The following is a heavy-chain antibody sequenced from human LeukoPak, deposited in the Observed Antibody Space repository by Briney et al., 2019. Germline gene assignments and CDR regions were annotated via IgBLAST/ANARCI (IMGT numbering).Heavy chain of an antibody. CDR3: ARDGLNDAFDI. CDR1: GGSISSYY. Sequence: SETLSLTCTVSGGSISSYYWSWIRQPPGKGLEWIGYIYYSGSTNYNPSLKSRVTMSVDTSKNQFSLKLSSVTAADTAVYYCARDGLNDAFDIWGQGTMVTVSS. J-gene: IGHJ3*02. V-gene: IGHV4-59*01. CDR2: IYYSGST.